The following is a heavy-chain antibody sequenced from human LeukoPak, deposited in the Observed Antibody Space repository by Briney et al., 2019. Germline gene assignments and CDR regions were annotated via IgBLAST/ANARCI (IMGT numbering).Heavy chain of an antibody. D-gene: IGHD6-13*01. J-gene: IGHJ4*02. CDR2: ISSNGGST. CDR3: AKAPSIAAAGTFDY. Sequence: PGGSLRLSCSASGFTFSNYTMHWVRQAPGKGLEYVSSISSNGGSTYYADSVKGRFTISRDNSKNTLYLQMNSLRAEDTAVYYCAKAPSIAAAGTFDYWGQGTLVTVSS. V-gene: IGHV3-64*04. CDR1: GFTFSNYT.